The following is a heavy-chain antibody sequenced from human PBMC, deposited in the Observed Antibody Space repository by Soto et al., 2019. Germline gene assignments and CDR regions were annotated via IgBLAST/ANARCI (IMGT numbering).Heavy chain of an antibody. J-gene: IGHJ6*04. CDR3: ESPSPYSSSPHHYFNGMAA. D-gene: IGHD6-6*01. CDR1: GGSISTSSYY. CDR2: IYYSGST. V-gene: IGHV4-39*01. Sequence: SETLSLTCTVSGGSISTSSYYWCWIRQPPGKGLEWIGSIYYSGSTSYNPSLKSRVTISVDTSKNQFSPKLSSVTAADTAVYYCESPSPYSSSPHHYFNGMAAWGKDTPATLAS.